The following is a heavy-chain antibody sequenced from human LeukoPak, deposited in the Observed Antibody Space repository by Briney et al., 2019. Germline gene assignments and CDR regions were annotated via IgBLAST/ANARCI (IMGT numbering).Heavy chain of an antibody. CDR1: GYTFTGHY. D-gene: IGHD3-16*01. Sequence: GASVKVSCKASGYTFTGHYMHWVRQAPGQGLEWMGWINPNSGDTNYAQKFQGRVTMTRDTSTSTVYMELSSLRSEDTAVYYCAREGLYNSLHMDVWGKGTTVTISS. CDR3: AREGLYNSLHMDV. CDR2: INPNSGDT. J-gene: IGHJ6*03. V-gene: IGHV1-2*02.